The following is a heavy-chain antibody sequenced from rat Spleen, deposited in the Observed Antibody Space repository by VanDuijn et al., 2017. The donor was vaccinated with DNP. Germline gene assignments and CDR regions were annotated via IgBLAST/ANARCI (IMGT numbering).Heavy chain of an antibody. J-gene: IGHJ4*01. CDR2: ISYNGGTP. D-gene: IGHD1-12*01. Sequence: EVQLVESGGGLVQPGRSLKLSCAASGFTFSDYYMAWVRQAPAKGLEWVATISYNGGTPYYRDSVKGRFTISRDNAQSTLYLQMDSLRSEDTATYYCERHRTIMPYYYSMDAWGQGASVTVSS. CDR3: ERHRTIMPYYYSMDA. CDR1: GFTFSDYY. V-gene: IGHV5-7*01.